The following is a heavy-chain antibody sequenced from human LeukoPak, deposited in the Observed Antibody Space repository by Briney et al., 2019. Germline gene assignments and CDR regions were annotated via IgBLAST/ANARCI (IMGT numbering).Heavy chain of an antibody. CDR3: AKDYYYYYYMDV. Sequence: PGGSLRLSCTVSGFTVSSNSMSWVRQAPGKGLEWVSFIYSDNTHYSDSVKGRFTISRDNSKNTLYLQMNSLRAEDTAVYYCAKDYYYYYYMDVWGKGTTVTISS. V-gene: IGHV3-66*03. CDR2: IYSDNT. J-gene: IGHJ6*03. CDR1: GFTVSSNS.